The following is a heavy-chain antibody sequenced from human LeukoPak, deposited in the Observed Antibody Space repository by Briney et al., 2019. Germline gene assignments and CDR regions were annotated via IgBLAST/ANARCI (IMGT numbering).Heavy chain of an antibody. CDR1: GGSISSNNW. J-gene: IGHJ1*01. V-gene: IGHV4-4*02. D-gene: IGHD6-6*01. Sequence: KSSETLSLTCDVFGGSISSNNWWSWVRQPPGKGLEWIGEMYHSGSTNYNPSLKSRVTMSVDKSKNQFSLKLTSVTAADTAVYYCARDVGARLPGYWGQGTLVTVSS. CDR3: ARDVGARLPGY. CDR2: MYHSGST.